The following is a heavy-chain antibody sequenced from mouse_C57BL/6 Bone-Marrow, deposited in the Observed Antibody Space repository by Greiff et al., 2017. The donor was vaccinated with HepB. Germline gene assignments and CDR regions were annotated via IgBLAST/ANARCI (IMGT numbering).Heavy chain of an antibody. J-gene: IGHJ2*01. V-gene: IGHV6-3*01. D-gene: IGHD2-4*01. CDR1: GFTFSNYW. Sequence: EVKLEESGGGLVQPGGSMKLSCVASGFTFSNYWMNWVRQSPEKGLEWVAQIRLKSDNYATHYAESVKGRFTISRDDSKSSVYLQMNNLRAEDTGIYYCTYDYDLDYWGQGTTLTVSS. CDR3: TYDYDLDY. CDR2: IRLKSDNYAT.